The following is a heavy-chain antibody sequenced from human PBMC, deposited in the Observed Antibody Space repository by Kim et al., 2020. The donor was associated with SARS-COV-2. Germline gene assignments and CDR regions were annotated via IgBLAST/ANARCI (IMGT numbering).Heavy chain of an antibody. V-gene: IGHV4-4*02. D-gene: IGHD3-22*01. J-gene: IGHJ4*02. Sequence: KSRVTISVDKSKNQFSLKLSSVTAADTAVYYCARDVPAYYYDSSGYWNDYWGQGTLVTVSS. CDR3: ARDVPAYYYDSSGYWNDY.